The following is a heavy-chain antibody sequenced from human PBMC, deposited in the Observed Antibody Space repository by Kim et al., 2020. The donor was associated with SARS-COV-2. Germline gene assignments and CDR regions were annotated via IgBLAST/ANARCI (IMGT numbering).Heavy chain of an antibody. V-gene: IGHV3-23*01. CDR1: GVAFSTSI. CDR3: AKPTTGALGWFDP. CDR2: ISNSGGRT. Sequence: GGSLRLSCAASGVAFSTSIISWVRQAPGRGLEWVSSISNSGGRTYYRDFVKGRFTISKDDSMNTVYLQMNSLSAEDTAVYYCAKPTTGALGWFDPWGQGTRVTVSS. D-gene: IGHD1-1*01. J-gene: IGHJ5*02.